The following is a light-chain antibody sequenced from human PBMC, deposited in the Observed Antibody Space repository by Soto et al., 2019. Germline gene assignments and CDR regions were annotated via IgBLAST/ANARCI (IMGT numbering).Light chain of an antibody. J-gene: IGKJ1*01. CDR1: QSISSW. Sequence: EIEMTQSPSTLSASVGDRVTITCRASQSISSWLAWYQQKPGKAPKLLIYKASTLKSGVPSRFSGSGSGTEFTLTISSLQPDDFATYYCQHYKSYSEAFGQGTKVDI. V-gene: IGKV1-5*03. CDR2: KAS. CDR3: QHYKSYSEA.